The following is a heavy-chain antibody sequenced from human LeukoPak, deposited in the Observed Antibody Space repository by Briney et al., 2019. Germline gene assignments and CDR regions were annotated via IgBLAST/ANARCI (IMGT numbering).Heavy chain of an antibody. D-gene: IGHD2-21*01. V-gene: IGHV3-33*06. CDR1: GFSFSTHG. J-gene: IGHJ4*02. CDR3: AKGFSTLWVNYFDD. Sequence: PGGSLRLSCVASGFSFSTHGMHWVRQAPGKGLEWVAVIWHDGRSIYNEDSVKGRFTISRDTSENTVYLQVNSLRAEDTAVYYCAKGFSTLWVNYFDDWGQGTPVTVSS. CDR2: IWHDGRSI.